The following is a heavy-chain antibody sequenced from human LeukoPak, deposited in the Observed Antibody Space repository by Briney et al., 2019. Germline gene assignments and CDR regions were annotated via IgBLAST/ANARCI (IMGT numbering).Heavy chain of an antibody. V-gene: IGHV1-2*02. J-gene: IGHJ4*02. CDR1: GHTFTGYY. Sequence: ASVNVSCKTAGHTFTGYYMHWVRQAPGQGLEGLGGIKPNRGCTNSAQKLQRRVTMTRDTTISTAYMELSRLRSDDTAVYDCAREGNFDWLKVPDDGGQGTLVTVSS. CDR2: IKPNRGCT. CDR3: AREGNFDWLKVPDD. D-gene: IGHD3-9*01.